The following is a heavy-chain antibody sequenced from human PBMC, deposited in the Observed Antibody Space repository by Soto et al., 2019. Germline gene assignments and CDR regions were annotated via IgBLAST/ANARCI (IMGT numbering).Heavy chain of an antibody. CDR1: GYGFTSYW. Sequence: ISCKGSGYGFTSYWISWVRQMPGKGLEWMGRIDPSDSYTNYSPSFQGHVTISADKSISTAYLQWSSLKASDTAMYYCARLVAAAGTVGYYYGMDVWGQGTTVTVSS. J-gene: IGHJ6*02. CDR2: IDPSDSYT. V-gene: IGHV5-10-1*01. CDR3: ARLVAAAGTVGYYYGMDV. D-gene: IGHD6-13*01.